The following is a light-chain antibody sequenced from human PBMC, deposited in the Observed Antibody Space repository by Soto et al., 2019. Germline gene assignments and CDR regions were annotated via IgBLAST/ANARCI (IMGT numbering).Light chain of an antibody. CDR2: DTS. J-gene: IGKJ4*01. Sequence: EVVMRQSPAALSVPPGEGPTLSCRASQGIGDTLAWYQHKPGQTPRLLIYDTSTRATGVPTRFSGSRSGAEFTLTINSLQSEDFAVYYCQPYNNWPLTFGGGTKVDIK. CDR3: QPYNNWPLT. CDR1: QGIGDT. V-gene: IGKV3-15*01.